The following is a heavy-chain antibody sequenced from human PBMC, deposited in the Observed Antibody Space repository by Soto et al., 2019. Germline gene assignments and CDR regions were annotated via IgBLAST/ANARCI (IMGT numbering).Heavy chain of an antibody. Sequence: QVQLVQSGAEVKKPGSSVKVSCTASGGTFSSYALSWVRQAPGQGLEWMGGIIPIFGTANYAQKFQGRVTITADESTSTAYMELSSLRSEDTAVYYCARDGGLMPQNNWFDPWGQGTLVTVSS. CDR3: ARDGGLMPQNNWFDP. J-gene: IGHJ5*02. D-gene: IGHD3-16*01. CDR2: IIPIFGTA. V-gene: IGHV1-69*01. CDR1: GGTFSSYA.